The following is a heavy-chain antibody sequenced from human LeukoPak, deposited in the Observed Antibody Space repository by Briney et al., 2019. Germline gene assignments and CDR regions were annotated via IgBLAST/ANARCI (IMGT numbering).Heavy chain of an antibody. CDR1: GFTFSSYA. V-gene: IGHV3-30*02. Sequence: PGGSLRLSCAASGFTFSSYAMHWVRQAPGKGLEWVAVIRYDGSNKYYADSVKGRFTISRDNSKNTLYLQMNSLRAEDTAVYYCAKEHYGSGSYACDYWGQGTLVTVSS. D-gene: IGHD3-10*01. CDR3: AKEHYGSGSYACDY. CDR2: IRYDGSNK. J-gene: IGHJ4*02.